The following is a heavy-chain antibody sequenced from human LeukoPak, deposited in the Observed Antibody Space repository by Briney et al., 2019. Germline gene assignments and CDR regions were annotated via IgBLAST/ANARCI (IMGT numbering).Heavy chain of an antibody. CDR2: ISGSGGST. D-gene: IGHD2-15*01. Sequence: GGSLRLSCAASGFTFSSYAMSWVRQAPGKGLEWVSAISGSGGSTYYADSVKGRFTISRDNSKNTLYLQMNSLRAEDTAVYYCAKAVGYCSGGSCYSETNFDYWGQGTLVTVSS. J-gene: IGHJ4*02. V-gene: IGHV3-23*01. CDR3: AKAVGYCSGGSCYSETNFDY. CDR1: GFTFSSYA.